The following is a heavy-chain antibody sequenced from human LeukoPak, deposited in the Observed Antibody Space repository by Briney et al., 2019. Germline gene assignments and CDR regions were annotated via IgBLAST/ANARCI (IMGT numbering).Heavy chain of an antibody. J-gene: IGHJ4*02. V-gene: IGHV4-4*07. Sequence: SETLSLNCTVSGGSTSSYYWSWIWQPAGKGLEWIGRIYTSESTNYNPSLKSRVTMSVDTSKNQFSLNLRSVTAADTAVYYCARETGSGTPRALDSWGQGTLVTVSS. CDR3: ARETGSGTPRALDS. CDR2: IYTSEST. D-gene: IGHD3-10*01. CDR1: GGSTSSYY.